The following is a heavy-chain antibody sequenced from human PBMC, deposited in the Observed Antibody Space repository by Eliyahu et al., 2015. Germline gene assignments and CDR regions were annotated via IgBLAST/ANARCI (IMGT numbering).Heavy chain of an antibody. J-gene: IGHJ4*02. D-gene: IGHD6-6*01. CDR1: GGSISSSXW. Sequence: QVQLQESGPGLVKPSGTLSLTCAVSGGSISSSXWXSWXRQPPGKGLEWIGEIYHSGXTNYNPSLKSRVTISVDKSKNQFSLKLSSVTAADTAVYYCAGEYSSSGGWFYWGQGTLVTVSS. CDR2: IYHSGXT. CDR3: AGEYSSSGGWFY. V-gene: IGHV4-4*02.